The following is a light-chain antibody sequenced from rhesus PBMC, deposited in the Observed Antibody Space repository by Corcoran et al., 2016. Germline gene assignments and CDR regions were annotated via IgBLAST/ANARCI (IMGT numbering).Light chain of an antibody. Sequence: EIVMTQSPATLSLSPGERGTLSCRASQRVNSNLAWSQQKPGQAPGLVIYDASNRATGTPDRFSGRGSGTDFTLTISRLEPEDVGDDYWQQESIWPLTFGGGTKVEIK. CDR2: DAS. J-gene: IGKJ4*01. CDR1: QRVNSN. V-gene: IGKV3-35*01. CDR3: QQESIWPLT.